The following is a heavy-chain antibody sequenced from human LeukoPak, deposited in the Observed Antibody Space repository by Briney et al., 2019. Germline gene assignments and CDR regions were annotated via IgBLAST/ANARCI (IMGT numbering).Heavy chain of an antibody. CDR2: ISGSGGST. J-gene: IGHJ6*02. CDR1: GFTFSSYA. Sequence: GGSLRLSCAASGFTFSSYAMSWVRQAPGKGLEWVSAISGSGGSTYYADSVKGRFTISRDNAKNSLYLQMNSLRAEDTAVYYCARVAHYYYYYGMDVWGQGTTVTVSS. CDR3: ARVAHYYYYYGMDV. V-gene: IGHV3-23*01.